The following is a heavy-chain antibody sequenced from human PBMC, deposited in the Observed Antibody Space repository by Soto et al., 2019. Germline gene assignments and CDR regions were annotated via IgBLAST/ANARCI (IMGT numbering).Heavy chain of an antibody. Sequence: QVQLVESGGGVVQPGRSLRLSCAASGFTFSSYGMHWVRQAPGKGLEWVAVIWYDGSNKYYADSVKGRFTISRDNSKNTLSLQMNSLRAEDTAVYYCARYCSGGSCFRGMDVWGQGTTVTVSS. V-gene: IGHV3-33*01. CDR3: ARYCSGGSCFRGMDV. CDR2: IWYDGSNK. D-gene: IGHD2-15*01. CDR1: GFTFSSYG. J-gene: IGHJ6*02.